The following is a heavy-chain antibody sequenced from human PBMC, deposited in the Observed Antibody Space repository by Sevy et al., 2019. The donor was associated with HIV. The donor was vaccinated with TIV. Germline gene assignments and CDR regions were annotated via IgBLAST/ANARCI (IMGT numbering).Heavy chain of an antibody. Sequence: ASVKVSCKASGYTFTGYYMHWVRQAPGQGLEWMGWINPNSGGTNYAQKFQGRVTMTRDTSISTAYMELSRLRSDDTAVYYCARDLLSNHVIFDYWGQGTLVTVSS. CDR3: ARDLLSNHVIFDY. V-gene: IGHV1-2*02. D-gene: IGHD3-10*01. CDR2: INPNSGGT. CDR1: GYTFTGYY. J-gene: IGHJ4*02.